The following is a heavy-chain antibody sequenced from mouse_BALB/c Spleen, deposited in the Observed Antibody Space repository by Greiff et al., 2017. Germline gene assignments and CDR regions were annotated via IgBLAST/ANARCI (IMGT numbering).Heavy chain of an antibody. V-gene: IGHV1S126*01. Sequence: VQLQQSGPQLVRPGASVKISCKASGYSFTSYWMHWVKQRPGQGLEWIGMIDPSDSETRLNQKFKDKATLTVDKSSSTAYMQLSSPTSEDSAVYYCARGASGSWFAYWGQGTLVTVSA. D-gene: IGHD6-1*01. J-gene: IGHJ3*01. CDR1: GYSFTSYW. CDR3: ARGASGSWFAY. CDR2: IDPSDSET.